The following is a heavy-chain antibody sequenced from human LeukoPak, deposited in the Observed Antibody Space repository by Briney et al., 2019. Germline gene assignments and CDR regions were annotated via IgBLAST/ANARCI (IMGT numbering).Heavy chain of an antibody. Sequence: AASVKVSCKASAGTFSSYAISWVRQAPGQGLEWMGGIIPIFGTANYAQKFQGRVTITADESTSTAYMELSSLRSEDTAVYYCASCDCYSNYLFWYFDYWGQGTLVTVSS. J-gene: IGHJ4*02. V-gene: IGHV1-69*13. D-gene: IGHD4-11*01. CDR2: IIPIFGTA. CDR3: ASCDCYSNYLFWYFDY. CDR1: AGTFSSYA.